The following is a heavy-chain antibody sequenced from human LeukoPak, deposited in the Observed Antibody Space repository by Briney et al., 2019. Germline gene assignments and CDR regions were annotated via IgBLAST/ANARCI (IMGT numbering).Heavy chain of an antibody. J-gene: IGHJ6*03. CDR2: ISGSGGST. CDR1: GFTFSSYD. V-gene: IGHV3-23*01. CDR3: AKSYYYMDV. Sequence: GGSLRLSCATSGFTFSSYDMNWVRQAPGKGLEWVSAISGSGGSTYYADSAKGRFTISRDNSKNTLYLQMNSLRAEDTAVYYCAKSYYYMDVWGKGTTVTISS.